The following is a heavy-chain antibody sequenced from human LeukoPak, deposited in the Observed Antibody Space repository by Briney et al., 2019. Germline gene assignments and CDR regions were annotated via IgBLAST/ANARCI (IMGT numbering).Heavy chain of an antibody. CDR2: IYHSGST. Sequence: PSETLSLTCTVSGYSLSSGYYWGWIRQPPGKGLEWIGSIYHSGSTYYNPSLKSRVTISVDTSKTQFSLKLSSVTAADTAVYYCARRHGSGDWFDPWGQGTLVTVSS. J-gene: IGHJ5*02. CDR1: GYSLSSGYY. V-gene: IGHV4-38-2*02. CDR3: ARRHGSGDWFDP. D-gene: IGHD3-10*01.